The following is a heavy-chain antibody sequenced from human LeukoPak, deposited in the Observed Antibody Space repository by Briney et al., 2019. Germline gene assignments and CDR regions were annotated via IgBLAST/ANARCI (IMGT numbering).Heavy chain of an antibody. V-gene: IGHV1-2*02. CDR1: GYTFTGYY. D-gene: IGHD2-2*01. CDR3: AVRHRPGTSSPPFDS. J-gene: IGHJ4*02. Sequence: GASVKVSCKASGYTFTGYYMHWVRLAPGQGLEWMGWINPNSGDTNYAQKFQGRVTLTRDTSISAAYLDLSRLTPDDTAVYYCAVRHRPGTSSPPFDSWGQGTLVTVSS. CDR2: INPNSGDT.